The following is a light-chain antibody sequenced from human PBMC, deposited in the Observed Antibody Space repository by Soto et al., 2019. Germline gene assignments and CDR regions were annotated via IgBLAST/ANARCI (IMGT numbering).Light chain of an antibody. CDR3: SSYTTTRTYV. V-gene: IGLV2-14*01. CDR2: EVS. Sequence: QSALTQPASVSGSPGQSITISYTGTSTDIGGYKYVSWYQQHPGKAPKLMIYEVSNRPSGVSNRFSGSKSGNTASLTISGLQAEDEADYYCSSYTTTRTYVFGTGTKLTVL. CDR1: STDIGGYKY. J-gene: IGLJ1*01.